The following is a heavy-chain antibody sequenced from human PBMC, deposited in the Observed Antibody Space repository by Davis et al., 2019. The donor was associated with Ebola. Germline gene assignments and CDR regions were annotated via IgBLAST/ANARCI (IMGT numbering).Heavy chain of an antibody. D-gene: IGHD1-1*01. CDR3: ARAGATYWKD. J-gene: IGHJ4*02. Sequence: GALKISCATSGFTFSSYWMTWVRQAPGRGPEWVANIKQDGSETYYGDSVKGRFTISRDNAKNSLYLQMNSLRAEDTAVYYCARAGATYWKDWGQGTLVTVSS. V-gene: IGHV3-7*01. CDR1: GFTFSSYW. CDR2: IKQDGSET.